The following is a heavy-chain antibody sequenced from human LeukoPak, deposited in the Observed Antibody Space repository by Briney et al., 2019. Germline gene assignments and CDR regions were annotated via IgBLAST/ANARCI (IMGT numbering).Heavy chain of an antibody. CDR2: ISWNSGSI. Sequence: GGSLRLSCAASGFTFDDYAMHWVRQAPGKGLEWVSGISWNSGSICYADSVKGRFTISRDNAKNSLYLQMNSLRAEDTALYYCAKDLRYFDWSYAFDIWGQGTMVTVSS. CDR3: AKDLRYFDWSYAFDI. J-gene: IGHJ3*02. CDR1: GFTFDDYA. D-gene: IGHD3-9*01. V-gene: IGHV3-9*01.